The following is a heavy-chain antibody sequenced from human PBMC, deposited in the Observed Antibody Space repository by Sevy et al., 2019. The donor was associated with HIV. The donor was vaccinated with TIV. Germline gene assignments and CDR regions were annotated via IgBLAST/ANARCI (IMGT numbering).Heavy chain of an antibody. CDR3: TRWSGSQSIFDY. Sequence: GGSLRLSCTASGFIFCDYGMSWVRQAPGKGLEWIAFFKSKIHGGTTENAASVKGRFTSSRDDSKNIVYLQMSNLKTEDTAVYYCTRWSGSQSIFDYWGQGTLVTVSS. CDR2: FKSKIHGGTT. CDR1: GFIFCDYG. J-gene: IGHJ4*02. D-gene: IGHD1-26*01. V-gene: IGHV3-49*04.